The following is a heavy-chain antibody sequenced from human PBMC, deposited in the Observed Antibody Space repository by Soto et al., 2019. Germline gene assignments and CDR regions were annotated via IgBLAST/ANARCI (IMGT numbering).Heavy chain of an antibody. CDR1: GDFNTNFY. CDR3: GSRYGRVFAI. J-gene: IGHJ3*02. CDR2: IYSSGST. D-gene: IGHD4-17*01. Sequence: PSETLSLTCTVSGDFNTNFYWSWIRQSPGKGLEWMGFIYSSGSTRYNPSLKSRITMSLDTSKNQFSLRLSSVAAADTSVYYCGSRYGRVFAIWGQGTTVPVSS. V-gene: IGHV4-4*08.